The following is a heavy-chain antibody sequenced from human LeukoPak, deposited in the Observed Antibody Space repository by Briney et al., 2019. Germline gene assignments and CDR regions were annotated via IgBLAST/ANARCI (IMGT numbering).Heavy chain of an antibody. D-gene: IGHD6-19*01. V-gene: IGHV4-4*07. CDR3: AKGAGPPWFDP. CDR2: MSSSGIS. J-gene: IGHJ5*02. Sequence: SETLSLTCTVSGGSISSYYWSWIRQPAGKGLEWIGRMSSSGISTYSPSLKSRVTISIDTSRNQFSMNLNSVTAADTAVYYCAKGAGPPWFDPWGQGTLVTVSS. CDR1: GGSISSYY.